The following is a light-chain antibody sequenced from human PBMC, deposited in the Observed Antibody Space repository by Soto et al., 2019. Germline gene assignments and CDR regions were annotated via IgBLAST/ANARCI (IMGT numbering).Light chain of an antibody. V-gene: IGLV1-47*01. CDR2: RNN. CDR3: AAWDDSLSGWV. CDR1: SSNIGSNY. J-gene: IGLJ3*02. Sequence: QSALTQPPSASGTPGQRVTISCSGSSSNIGSNYVYWYQQLPGTAPKLLIYRNNQRPSGVPDRFSGSKSGTSASLAISGLRSVDEADYYCAAWDDSLSGWVFGGGTKLTVL.